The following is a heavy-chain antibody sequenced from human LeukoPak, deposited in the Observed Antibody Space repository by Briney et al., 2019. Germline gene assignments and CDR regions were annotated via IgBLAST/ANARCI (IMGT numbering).Heavy chain of an antibody. Sequence: PGGSLRLSCAASGFTFSSYSMNWVRQAPGKGLERVSYISSSSSTIYYADSVKGRFTISRDNAKNSLYLQMNSMRAEDTAVYYCAKTGGVWYQFSYYFDFWGQGTLVTVSS. J-gene: IGHJ4*02. CDR3: AKTGGVWYQFSYYFDF. V-gene: IGHV3-48*01. D-gene: IGHD6-19*01. CDR2: ISSSSSTI. CDR1: GFTFSSYS.